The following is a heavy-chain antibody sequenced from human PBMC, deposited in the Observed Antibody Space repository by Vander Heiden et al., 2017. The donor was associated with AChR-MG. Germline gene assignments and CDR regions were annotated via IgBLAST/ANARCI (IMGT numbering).Heavy chain of an antibody. D-gene: IGHD1-26*01. CDR2: ISYDGSNK. Sequence: QVQLVESGGGVVQPGRSLSLSCAASGFTFSSYGMHWVRQAPGKGLEWVAVISYDGSNKYYADSVKGRFTISRDNSKNTLYLQMNSLRAEDTAVYYCAKDSGSYFGYWGQGTLVTVSS. CDR3: AKDSGSYFGY. J-gene: IGHJ4*02. CDR1: GFTFSSYG. V-gene: IGHV3-30*18.